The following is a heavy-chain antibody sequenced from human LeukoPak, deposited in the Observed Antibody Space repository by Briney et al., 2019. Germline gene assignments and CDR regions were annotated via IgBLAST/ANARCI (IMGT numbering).Heavy chain of an antibody. CDR1: GFTFDDYA. V-gene: IGHV3-43*02. CDR2: ISGDGVST. J-gene: IGHJ1*01. Sequence: GGSLRLSCAASGFTFDDYAMHWVRQAPGKGLEWVSFISGDGVSTFYADSVKGRFTISRDNSKNSLYLQMNSLRTEDTALYYCAKVRDTTGYEHWGQGTLVTVSS. D-gene: IGHD3-22*01. CDR3: AKVRDTTGYEH.